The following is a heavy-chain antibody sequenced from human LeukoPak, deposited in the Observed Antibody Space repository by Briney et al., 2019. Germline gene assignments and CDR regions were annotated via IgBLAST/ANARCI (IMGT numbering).Heavy chain of an antibody. J-gene: IGHJ3*02. CDR1: GFTFSSYG. CDR3: ARDRSSDWHGAFDI. Sequence: GGSLRLSCAASGFTFSSYGMHWVRQAPGKGLEWVAVIWYDGSNKFYADSLKGRFTVSRDNSKSTVYLQMSSLRAEDTAVYYCARDRSSDWHGAFDIWGQGTMVTVSS. CDR2: IWYDGSNK. D-gene: IGHD6-19*01. V-gene: IGHV3-33*01.